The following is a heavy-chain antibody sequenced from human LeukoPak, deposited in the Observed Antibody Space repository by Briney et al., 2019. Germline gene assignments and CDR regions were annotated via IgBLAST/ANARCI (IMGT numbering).Heavy chain of an antibody. CDR2: TYYRSMWYN. J-gene: IGHJ6*02. D-gene: IGHD5-12*01. CDR1: GDSVSSNSAV. Sequence: SQTLSLTCAISGDSVSSNSAVWNWIRQSPSRGLEWLGGTYYRSMWYNDYALSVKSRITINSDTSKNQFSLQLNSVTPEDTAVYYCARVYIVNTTPGLVYYGMDVWGQGTTVTVSS. CDR3: ARVYIVNTTPGLVYYGMDV. V-gene: IGHV6-1*01.